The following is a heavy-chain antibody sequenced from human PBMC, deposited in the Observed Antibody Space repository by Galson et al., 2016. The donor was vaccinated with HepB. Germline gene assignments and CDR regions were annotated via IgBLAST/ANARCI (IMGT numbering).Heavy chain of an antibody. D-gene: IGHD3-16*02. Sequence: QSGAEVKKPGESLKISCQGSGYSFTSYWVAWVRQMPGKGLEWMGIIYPGDSDTKYSPSFQGQVTISADRSITTAYLQWSSLKASDTAIYYCARRNIWGSYRNDALDIWGQGTMVTVSS. V-gene: IGHV5-51*01. CDR3: ARRNIWGSYRNDALDI. CDR1: GYSFTSYW. CDR2: IYPGDSDT. J-gene: IGHJ3*02.